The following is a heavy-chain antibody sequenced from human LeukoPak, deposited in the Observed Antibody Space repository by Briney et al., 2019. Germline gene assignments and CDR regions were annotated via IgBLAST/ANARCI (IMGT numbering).Heavy chain of an antibody. CDR1: GYTFTGYY. CDR3: ARQSLADNSSGKDAFDI. V-gene: IGHV1-2*02. CDR2: INPNSGGT. D-gene: IGHD6-6*01. J-gene: IGHJ3*02. Sequence: GASVKVSCKASGYTFTGYYMHWVRQAPGQGLEWMGWINPNSGGTNYAQKFQGRVTMTRDTSISTAYMELSRLRSDDTAVYYCARQSLADNSSGKDAFDIWGQGTMVTVSS.